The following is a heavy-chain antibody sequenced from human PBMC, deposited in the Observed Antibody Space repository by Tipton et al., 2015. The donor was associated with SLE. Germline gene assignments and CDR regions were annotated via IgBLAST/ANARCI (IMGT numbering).Heavy chain of an antibody. Sequence: TLSLTCTVSGGSISSGSYYLSWIRQPAGKGLEWIGRIYTSGSTNYNPSLKSRVTISVDTSKNQFSLKLSSVTAADTAVYYCARVVTVGAAHYYDIDVWGQGSRVTVSS. D-gene: IGHD2-21*02. J-gene: IGHJ6*02. V-gene: IGHV4-61*02. CDR3: ARVVTVGAAHYYDIDV. CDR2: IYTSGST. CDR1: GGSISSGSYY.